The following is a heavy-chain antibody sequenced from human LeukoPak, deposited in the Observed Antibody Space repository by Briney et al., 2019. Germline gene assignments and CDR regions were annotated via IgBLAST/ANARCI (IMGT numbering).Heavy chain of an antibody. V-gene: IGHV3-7*01. CDR1: GFTFRNYW. CDR3: ARDGGLNTNFGY. Sequence: PGGSLRLSCAASGFTFRNYWMGWVRQAPGKGLEWVANTKPDGSAEYYADSVRGRFTTSRDNANNLLYLQMNRLRAEDTAVYYCARDGGLNTNFGYWGQGTLVTVSS. CDR2: TKPDGSAE. J-gene: IGHJ4*02. D-gene: IGHD2-15*01.